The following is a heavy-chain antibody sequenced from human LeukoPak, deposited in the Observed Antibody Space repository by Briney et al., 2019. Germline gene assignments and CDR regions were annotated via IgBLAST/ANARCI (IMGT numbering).Heavy chain of an antibody. V-gene: IGHV3-15*01. J-gene: IGHJ1*01. CDR3: TARYCRSTSCYGEYFQR. CDR1: GFTFSNAW. CDR2: IKSKTDGGTT. D-gene: IGHD2-2*01. Sequence: PGGSLRLSCAASGFTFSNAWMSWVRQAPGKGLEWVGRIKSKTDGGTTDYAAPVKGRFTISRDDSKNTLYLQMNSLKTEDTAVNYCTARYCRSTSCYGEYFQRWGQGTLVTVSS.